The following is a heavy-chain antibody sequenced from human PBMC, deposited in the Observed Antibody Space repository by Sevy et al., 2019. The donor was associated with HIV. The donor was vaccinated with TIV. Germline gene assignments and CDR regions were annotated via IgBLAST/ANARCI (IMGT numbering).Heavy chain of an antibody. V-gene: IGHV3-23*01. CDR2: ISNSGNDI. Sequence: GGSLRLSCAASGFTFSTYAMGWVRQAPGKGLEWVSGISNSGNDIYYADSVEGRFTISRDNSKSTLFLEMNNLRAEDTAVYYCAKDGAPYCTGGICFPYWYFDLWGRGALVTVSS. CDR3: AKDGAPYCTGGICFPYWYFDL. J-gene: IGHJ2*01. CDR1: GFTFSTYA. D-gene: IGHD2-8*02.